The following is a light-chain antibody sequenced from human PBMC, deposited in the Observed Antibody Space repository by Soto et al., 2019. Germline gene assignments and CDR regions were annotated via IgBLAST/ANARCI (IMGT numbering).Light chain of an antibody. CDR2: DVS. J-gene: IGLJ1*01. V-gene: IGLV2-14*01. CDR3: SSYTSSSTVGV. CDR1: SSDVGGYNY. Sequence: QSVLTQPASVSGSPGQSITISCSGTSSDVGGYNYVSWYQQHPGKVPKLMIYDVSNRPSGVSNRFSGSKSGNTASLTISGLQAEDEADYYCSSYTSSSTVGVFGTGTKPTVL.